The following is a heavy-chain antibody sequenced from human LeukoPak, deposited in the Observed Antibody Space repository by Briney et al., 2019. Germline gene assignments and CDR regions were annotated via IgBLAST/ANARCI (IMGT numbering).Heavy chain of an antibody. J-gene: IGHJ4*02. D-gene: IGHD2-21*02. CDR3: TTDRGDYGIPY. CDR2: IKSKNDGGTA. CDR1: GFTFSSYA. V-gene: IGHV3-15*01. Sequence: GGSLRLSCAASGFTFSSYAMSWVRQAPGKGLEWVGRIKSKNDGGTADYAAPVKGRFTISRDDSKNMLYLQMNSLKTEDTAVYYCTTDRGDYGIPYWGQGTLVTVSS.